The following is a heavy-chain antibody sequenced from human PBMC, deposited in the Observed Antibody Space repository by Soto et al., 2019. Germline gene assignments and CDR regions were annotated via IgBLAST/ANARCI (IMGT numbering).Heavy chain of an antibody. CDR2: IIPIFGTA. V-gene: IGHV1-69*01. CDR3: ARDRQQLSLNYYYGMDV. D-gene: IGHD6-13*01. CDR1: GGTFSSYA. J-gene: IGHJ6*02. Sequence: QVQLVQSGAEVKKPGSSVKVSCKASGGTFSSYAISWVRQAPGQGHEWMGGIIPIFGTANYAQKFQGRVTITADESTSTAYMELSSLRSEDTAVYYCARDRQQLSLNYYYGMDVWGQGTTVTVSS.